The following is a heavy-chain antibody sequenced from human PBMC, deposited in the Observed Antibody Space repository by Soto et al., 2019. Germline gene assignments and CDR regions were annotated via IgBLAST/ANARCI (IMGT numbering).Heavy chain of an antibody. D-gene: IGHD4-17*01. CDR3: AKDMKWGGMTTIHYFDS. J-gene: IGHJ4*02. CDR1: GYTFTRCG. V-gene: IGHV1-18*01. Sequence: ASVKLCCKDSGYTFTRCGRRWVRQAPGQGLEWMGWISTYNSETIDYADSVKGRFTISRDNAKSSLFLQMNSLRPDDTALYYCAKDMKWGGMTTIHYFDSWGQGTLVTSPQ. CDR2: ISTYNSETI.